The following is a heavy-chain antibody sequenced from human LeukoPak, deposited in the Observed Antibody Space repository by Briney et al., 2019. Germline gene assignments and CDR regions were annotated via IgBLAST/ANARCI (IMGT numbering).Heavy chain of an antibody. Sequence: PGGSLRLSCAGSGFTFSSYAMHWVRQAPGKGLEWVAVISYDGSNKYYADSVKGRFTISRDNSKNTLYLQMNSLRAEDTAVYYCAGATAFDYWGQGTLVTVSS. CDR3: AGATAFDY. J-gene: IGHJ4*02. CDR1: GFTFSSYA. CDR2: ISYDGSNK. V-gene: IGHV3-30-3*01.